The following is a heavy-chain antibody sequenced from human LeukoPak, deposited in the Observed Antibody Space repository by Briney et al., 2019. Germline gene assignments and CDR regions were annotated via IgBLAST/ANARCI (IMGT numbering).Heavy chain of an antibody. CDR2: IYYSGST. D-gene: IGHD3/OR15-3a*01. J-gene: IGHJ4*02. CDR1: GGSISSYY. Sequence: PSETLSLTCTVSGGSISSYYWSWIRQPPGKGLEWIGYIYYSGSTNYNPSLKSRVTISVDTSKNQFSLKLSSVTAADTAVYYFARVVMISFDYWGQGTLVTVSS. CDR3: ARVVMISFDY. V-gene: IGHV4-59*08.